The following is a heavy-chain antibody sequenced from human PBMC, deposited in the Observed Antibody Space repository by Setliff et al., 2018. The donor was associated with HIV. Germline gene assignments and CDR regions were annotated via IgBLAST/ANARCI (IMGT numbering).Heavy chain of an antibody. V-gene: IGHV1-18*01. D-gene: IGHD6-19*01. CDR1: GYSFSSYG. J-gene: IGHJ4*02. CDR3: ARDRSPTVASTFGC. Sequence: ASVKVSCKAYGYSFSSYGLNWVRQAPGQGLEWLGWISAENGNTNYAQKFQGRVIMTTDTSTSTAYMELKSLRSDDTAVYFCARDRSPTVASTFGCWGQGTLVTVSS. CDR2: ISAENGNT.